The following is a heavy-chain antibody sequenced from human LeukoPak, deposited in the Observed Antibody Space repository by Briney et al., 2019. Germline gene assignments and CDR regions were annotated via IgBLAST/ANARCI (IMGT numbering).Heavy chain of an antibody. Sequence: GGSLRLSCEASEFTFSSYSINWVRQAPGKGLEWVSSISSIRNYIDYADSVRGRFTISRDNARNSLYLQMNSLRAEDTAVYYCARLRGGYNYALGPFDYWGQGTLVTVSS. CDR2: ISSIRNYI. D-gene: IGHD5-18*01. CDR3: ARLRGGYNYALGPFDY. J-gene: IGHJ4*02. V-gene: IGHV3-21*01. CDR1: EFTFSSYS.